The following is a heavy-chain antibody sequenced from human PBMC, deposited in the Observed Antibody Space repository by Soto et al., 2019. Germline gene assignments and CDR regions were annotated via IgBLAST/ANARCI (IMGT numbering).Heavy chain of an antibody. Sequence: QVHLVQSGAEVKKPGASVKVSCKASGYTFTSYGITWVRQAPGQGLEWMGWISAHNGNTDYALKPQGRVIVTRETSTRTAYMELRSLISADTAVYYCARGRYGDYWGQGALVTVSS. V-gene: IGHV1-18*01. CDR1: GYTFTSYG. D-gene: IGHD1-1*01. CDR2: ISAHNGNT. J-gene: IGHJ4*02. CDR3: ARGRYGDY.